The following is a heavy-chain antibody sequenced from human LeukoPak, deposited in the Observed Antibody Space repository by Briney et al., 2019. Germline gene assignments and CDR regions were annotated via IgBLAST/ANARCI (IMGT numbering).Heavy chain of an antibody. CDR3: ARVRLYYDFWGGYYRYDAFDI. CDR2: IYYSGST. V-gene: IGHV4-30-4*08. J-gene: IGHJ3*02. D-gene: IGHD3-3*01. CDR1: GGSISSGDYY. Sequence: SETLSLTCTVSGGSISSGDYYWSWIRQPPGKGLEWIGYIYYSGSTYYNPSLKSRVTMSVDTSKNQFSLKLSSVTAADTAVYYCARVRLYYDFWGGYYRYDAFDIWGQGTMVTVSS.